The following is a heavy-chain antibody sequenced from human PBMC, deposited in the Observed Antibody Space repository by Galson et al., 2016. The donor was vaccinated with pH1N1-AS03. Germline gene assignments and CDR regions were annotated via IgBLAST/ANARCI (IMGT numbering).Heavy chain of an antibody. CDR3: ARVQYQLLPSDY. J-gene: IGHJ4*02. CDR2: ICAYNGNT. V-gene: IGHV1-18*01. Sequence: SVKVSCKASGGTFNSYAISWVRQAPGQGLEWMGWICAYNGNTNYAQKLQGRVTMTTDTSTSTAYMELRSLRSDDTAVYYCARVQYQLLPSDYWGQGTLVTVSS. D-gene: IGHD2-2*01. CDR1: GGTFNSYA.